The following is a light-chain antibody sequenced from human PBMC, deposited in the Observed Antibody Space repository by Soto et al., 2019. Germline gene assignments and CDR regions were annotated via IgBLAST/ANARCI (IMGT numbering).Light chain of an antibody. V-gene: IGKV3-20*01. CDR2: GAF. CDR3: QQYGSSPFT. J-gene: IGKJ3*01. CDR1: QSVNNNY. Sequence: EIVLTQSPGTLALSPGERATLSCRASQSVNNNYLTWYQQKRCEAPRLLIHGAFSRATGIPDRFSGSGSGTDFALTISRLEPEDFAVYYCQQYGSSPFTFGPGTRVGIK.